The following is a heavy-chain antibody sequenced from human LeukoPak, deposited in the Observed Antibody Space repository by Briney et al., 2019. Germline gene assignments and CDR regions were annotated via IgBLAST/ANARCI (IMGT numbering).Heavy chain of an antibody. D-gene: IGHD3-22*01. CDR3: ARELYYYDSSGFDAFDI. V-gene: IGHV1-69*13. CDR2: IIPIFGTA. J-gene: IGHJ3*02. Sequence: SVKVSCKASGGTFSSYAISWVRQAPGQGLEWMGGIIPIFGTANYAQKFQGRVTITADESTSTAYMELSSLRSEDTAVYYCARELYYYDSSGFDAFDIWGQGTMVTVSS. CDR1: GGTFSSYA.